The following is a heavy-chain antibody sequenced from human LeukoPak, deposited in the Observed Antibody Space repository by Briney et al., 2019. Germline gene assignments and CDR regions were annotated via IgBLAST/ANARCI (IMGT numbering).Heavy chain of an antibody. CDR1: GGSISSSSYY. D-gene: IGHD2-15*01. CDR3: ARDGIVVVVAASVVRHTGWFDP. V-gene: IGHV4-39*07. CDR2: IYYSGST. Sequence: KPSETLSLTCTVSGGSISSSSYYWGWIRQPPGKGLEWIGSIYYSGSTYYNPSLKSRVTISVDTSKNQFSLKLSSVTAADTAVYYCARDGIVVVVAASVVRHTGWFDPWGQGTLVTVSS. J-gene: IGHJ5*02.